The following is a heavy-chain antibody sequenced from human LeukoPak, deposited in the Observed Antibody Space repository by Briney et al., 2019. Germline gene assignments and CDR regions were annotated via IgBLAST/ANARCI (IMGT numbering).Heavy chain of an antibody. J-gene: IGHJ4*02. V-gene: IGHV3-23*01. Sequence: PGGSLRLSCAASGFTFSNYAMIWVRQAPGKGLEWVSSIGGSGDNTYYAASVKGRFTISRDNSKNTLYLQMDRLRADDTAVYYCAKEGGGYLDYWGQGTLVTVSS. CDR1: GFTFSNYA. CDR2: IGGSGDNT. D-gene: IGHD6-13*01. CDR3: AKEGGGYLDY.